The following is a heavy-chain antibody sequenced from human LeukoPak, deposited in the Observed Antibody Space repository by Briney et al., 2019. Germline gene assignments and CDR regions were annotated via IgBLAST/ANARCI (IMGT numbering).Heavy chain of an antibody. D-gene: IGHD6-6*01. CDR1: GYTFTVYY. CDR2: INPNSGGT. CDR3: ARAKSIAARWSWFDP. V-gene: IGHV1-2*02. Sequence: ASVKVSCTASGYTFTVYYMHWVRQAPGQGLEWMGWINPNSGGTNYAQKFQGRVTMTRDTSISTAYMELSRLRSDDTAVYYCARAKSIAARWSWFDPWGQGTLVTVSS. J-gene: IGHJ5*02.